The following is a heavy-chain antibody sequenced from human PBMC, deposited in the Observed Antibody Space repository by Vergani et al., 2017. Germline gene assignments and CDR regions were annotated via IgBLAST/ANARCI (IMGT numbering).Heavy chain of an antibody. CDR3: VRDRGLCAGGRCYTEAWDY. CDR2: ISSSSSYI. J-gene: IGHJ4*02. D-gene: IGHD2-2*02. V-gene: IGHV3-21*01. Sequence: EVQLVESGGGLVKRGGSLRLSCAASGFTFSSYSMNWVRQAPGKGLEWVSSISSSSSYIHYSDSLKGRFTISRDNAKSSLYLQVRSLRIEDTGVYHCVRDRGLCAGGRCYTEAWDYWGQGTPVTVSS. CDR1: GFTFSSYS.